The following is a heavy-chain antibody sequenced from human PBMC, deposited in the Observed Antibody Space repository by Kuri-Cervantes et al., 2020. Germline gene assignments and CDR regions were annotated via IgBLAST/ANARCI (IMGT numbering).Heavy chain of an antibody. CDR1: GFSLTTRGMC. V-gene: IGHV2-70*01. Sequence: SGPTLVKPTQTLTLTCTFSGFSLTTRGMCVSWIRQPPGKALEWLALIDWDDDKYYSSSMTTRLSISKDTSKNQVVLTMTNMDPVDTATYYCARTQLGIHAFDIWGQGTMVTVSS. D-gene: IGHD7-27*01. CDR2: IDWDDDK. J-gene: IGHJ3*02. CDR3: ARTQLGIHAFDI.